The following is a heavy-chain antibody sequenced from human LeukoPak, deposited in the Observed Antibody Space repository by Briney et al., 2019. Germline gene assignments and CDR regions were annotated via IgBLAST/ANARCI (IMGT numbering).Heavy chain of an antibody. CDR2: IYTSGST. V-gene: IGHV4-4*07. CDR1: GGSISSYY. D-gene: IGHD3-10*01. Sequence: PSETLSLTCTVSGGSISSYYWSWIRQPAGKGLEWIGRIYTSGSTNYNPSLKSRVTISVDTSKNQFSLKLSSVTAADTAVYYCARHIYYGPRPDAFDIWGQGTMVTVSS. CDR3: ARHIYYGPRPDAFDI. J-gene: IGHJ3*02.